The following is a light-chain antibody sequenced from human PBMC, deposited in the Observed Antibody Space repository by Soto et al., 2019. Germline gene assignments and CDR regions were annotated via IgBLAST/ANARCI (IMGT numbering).Light chain of an antibody. CDR1: SSDVGGYNS. Sequence: QSALTQPASVSGSPGQPITISCTGTSSDVGGYNSVSWYQQHPGKVPKLMIYDVSNRPSGVSDCFSGSKSGNTAFLTISGLQAEDEADYYCCSYTSSSPVFGGGTKLTVL. V-gene: IGLV2-14*01. J-gene: IGLJ2*01. CDR3: CSYTSSSPV. CDR2: DVS.